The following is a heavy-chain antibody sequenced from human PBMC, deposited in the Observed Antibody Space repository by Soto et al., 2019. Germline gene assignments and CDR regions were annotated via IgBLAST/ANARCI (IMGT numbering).Heavy chain of an antibody. CDR3: ARLEKWYYNYYGLDV. Sequence: GESLKISCQGSGYSFTTYWISWVRQMPGKGLEWMGKIDPGDSSTNYSPSFRGHITISVDRSINAAHLQFSSLKAADTAVYYWARLEKWYYNYYGLDVWGQGTMVTVSS. J-gene: IGHJ6*02. D-gene: IGHD1-26*01. CDR2: IDPGDSST. V-gene: IGHV5-10-1*01. CDR1: GYSFTTYW.